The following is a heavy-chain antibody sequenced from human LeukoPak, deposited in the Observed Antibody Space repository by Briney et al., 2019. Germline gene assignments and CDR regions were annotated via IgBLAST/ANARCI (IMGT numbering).Heavy chain of an antibody. CDR2: INYGGRT. V-gene: IGHV4-38-2*02. J-gene: IGHJ4*02. D-gene: IGHD2-15*01. CDR1: GYYLSSGYD. Sequence: SETLSLTCSVSGYYLSSGYDWGWVRQPPGMGLEWIGNINYGGRTSYHPSLRSRVTMSLDTSKTQFSLTLRSVTAADTAVYYCARDSYCSASPSSCVDYWGPGILVTVSS. CDR3: ARDSYCSASPSSCVDY.